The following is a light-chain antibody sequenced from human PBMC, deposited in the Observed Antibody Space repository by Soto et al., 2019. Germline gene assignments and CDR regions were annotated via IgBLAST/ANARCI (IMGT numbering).Light chain of an antibody. CDR1: QDISVY. Sequence: DIPMTQSPSSLSASVGDRVTITCRASQDISVYLAWYQQKPGKVPKLLIYRASTLKSGVPSRFSGSGSGTDFTLNISSLQPEDVATYYCQKFNTAPLTFGQGTPLDIK. CDR3: QKFNTAPLT. CDR2: RAS. J-gene: IGKJ5*01. V-gene: IGKV1-27*01.